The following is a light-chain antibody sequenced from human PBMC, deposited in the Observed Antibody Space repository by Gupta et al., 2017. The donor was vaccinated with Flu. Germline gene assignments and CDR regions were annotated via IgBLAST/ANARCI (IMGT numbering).Light chain of an antibody. CDR2: DDS. Sequence: GQTARITCGGNNSGSKGVHWQHMKQGPGHVRVVYDDSARPSGIPERFSGSNSGNTATLNVTRVEAGDEADYYCQAWDSGRAHRVFGGGTKLTVL. CDR1: NSGSKG. CDR3: QAWDSGRAHRV. J-gene: IGLJ3*02. V-gene: IGLV3-21*02.